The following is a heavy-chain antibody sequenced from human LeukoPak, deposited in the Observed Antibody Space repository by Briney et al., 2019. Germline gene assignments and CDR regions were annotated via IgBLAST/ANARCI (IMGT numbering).Heavy chain of an antibody. Sequence: RASETLSLTCAVYGVSFSGYYWSWIRQPPGKGLEWIGEINHSGSTNYNPSLKSRVTISVDTSKNQFSLKLSSVTAADTAVYYCARASYYDFWSGYYGYYYYGMDVWGQGTTVTVSS. D-gene: IGHD3-3*01. V-gene: IGHV4-34*01. CDR2: INHSGST. CDR3: ARASYYDFWSGYYGYYYYGMDV. CDR1: GVSFSGYY. J-gene: IGHJ6*02.